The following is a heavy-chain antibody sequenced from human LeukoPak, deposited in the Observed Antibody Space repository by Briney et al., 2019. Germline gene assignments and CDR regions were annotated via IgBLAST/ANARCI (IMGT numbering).Heavy chain of an antibody. CDR3: ATLTGVGI. V-gene: IGHV4-38-2*01. J-gene: IGHJ4*02. D-gene: IGHD2-8*02. Sequence: GSLRLSCAASGFTFSSYAMSWVRQAPGKGLEWIGSFYYSGSTYYNPSLKSRVTISVDTSKNQFSLKLSSVTAADTAVYYCATLTGVGIWGQGTLVTVSS. CDR2: FYYSGST. CDR1: GFTFSSYA.